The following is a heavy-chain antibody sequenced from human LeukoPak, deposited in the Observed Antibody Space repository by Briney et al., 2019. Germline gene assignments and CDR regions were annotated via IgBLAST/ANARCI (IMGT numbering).Heavy chain of an antibody. CDR3: ARSPSMVAGTWWFDP. Sequence: ASVKVSCKASGYTFTSYDINWVRQATGQGLEWMGWMNPNSGNTGYAQKFQGRVTMTRNTSISTAYMELSSLRSKDTAVYYCARSPSMVAGTWWFDPWGQGTLVTVSS. D-gene: IGHD6-13*01. CDR2: MNPNSGNT. CDR1: GYTFTSYD. J-gene: IGHJ5*02. V-gene: IGHV1-8*01.